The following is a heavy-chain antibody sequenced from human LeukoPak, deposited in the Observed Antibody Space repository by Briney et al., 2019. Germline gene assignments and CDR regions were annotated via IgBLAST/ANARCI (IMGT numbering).Heavy chain of an antibody. D-gene: IGHD6-19*01. V-gene: IGHV3-30-3*01. J-gene: IGHJ4*02. CDR2: ISYDGSNK. CDR1: GFTFSSYA. CDR3: AQTGYSSGWNPFDY. Sequence: GGSLRLSCAASGFTFSSYAMHWVRQAPGKGLEWVGVISYDGSNKYYADSVKGRFTISRDNSKNTLYLQVNSLRAEDTAVYYCAQTGYSSGWNPFDYWGQGTLVTVSS.